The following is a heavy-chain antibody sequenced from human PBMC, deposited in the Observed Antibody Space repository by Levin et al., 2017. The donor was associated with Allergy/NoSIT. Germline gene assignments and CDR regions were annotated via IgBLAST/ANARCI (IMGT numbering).Heavy chain of an antibody. CDR3: AKGGVIQAYSFDS. Sequence: LSLTCAASEFTSSMSWFRQAPGKGLEWISAISFSSSYIFHADSVKGRFTVSRDNSKNTLYLQMNSLRPEDTAVDYCAKGGVIQAYSFDSWGQGTLVTVSS. D-gene: IGHD5-18*01. J-gene: IGHJ4*02. CDR1: EFTSS. V-gene: IGHV3-23*01. CDR2: ISFSSSYI.